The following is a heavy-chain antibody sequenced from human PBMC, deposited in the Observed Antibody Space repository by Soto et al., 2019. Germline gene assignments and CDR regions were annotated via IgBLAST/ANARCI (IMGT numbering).Heavy chain of an antibody. CDR3: ARDPGFLALGYYYYGMDV. J-gene: IGHJ6*02. CDR2: INHSGST. CDR1: GGSFSGYY. V-gene: IGHV4-34*01. Sequence: QVQLQQWGAGLLKPSETLSLTCAVYGGSFSGYYWSWIRQPPGKGLEWIGEINHSGSTNYNPSLKSRVTTSVDTSKNQFSLNLSSVTAADTAVYYCARDPGFLALGYYYYGMDVWGQGTTVTVSS.